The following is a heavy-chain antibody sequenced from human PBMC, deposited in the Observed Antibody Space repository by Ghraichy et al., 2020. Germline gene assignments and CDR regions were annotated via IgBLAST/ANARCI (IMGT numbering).Heavy chain of an antibody. CDR1: GGSISSSSYY. J-gene: IGHJ4*02. V-gene: IGHV4-39*01. Sequence: SETLSLTCTVSGGSISSSSYYWGWIRQPPGKGLEWIGSIYYSGSTYYNPSLKSRVTISVDTSKNQFSLKLSSVTAADTAVYYCARHGGVTYADYWGQGTLVTVSS. D-gene: IGHD2-15*01. CDR3: ARHGGVTYADY. CDR2: IYYSGST.